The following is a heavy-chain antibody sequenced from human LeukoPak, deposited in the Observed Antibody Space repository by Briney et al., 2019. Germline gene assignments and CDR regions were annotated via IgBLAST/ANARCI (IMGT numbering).Heavy chain of an antibody. D-gene: IGHD6-6*01. V-gene: IGHV3-11*04. CDR3: ARSYSSSSTFDY. Sequence: RGSLRLSCAASGFTFSDYYMSWIRQAPGKGLEWVSYISSSGSTIYYADSVKGRFTISRDNAKNSLYLQMNSLRAEDTAVYYCARSYSSSSTFDYWGQGTLSPSPQ. CDR2: ISSSGSTI. J-gene: IGHJ4*02. CDR1: GFTFSDYY.